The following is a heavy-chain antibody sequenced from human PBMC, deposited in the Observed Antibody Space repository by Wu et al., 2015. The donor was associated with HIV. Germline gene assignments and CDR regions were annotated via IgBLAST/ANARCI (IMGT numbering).Heavy chain of an antibody. CDR2: INPSGGST. Sequence: QVQLVQSGAEVKKPGASVKVSCKASGYTFTSYYMHWVRQAPGQGLEWMGIINPSGGSTSYAQKFQGRVTMTRDTSTSTVYMELSSLRSEDTAVYYCARDLILLLGANSYGFWDAFDIWGQGTMVTVSS. J-gene: IGHJ3*02. CDR3: ARDLILLLGANSYGFWDAFDI. CDR1: GYTFTSYY. D-gene: IGHD5-18*01. V-gene: IGHV1-46*03.